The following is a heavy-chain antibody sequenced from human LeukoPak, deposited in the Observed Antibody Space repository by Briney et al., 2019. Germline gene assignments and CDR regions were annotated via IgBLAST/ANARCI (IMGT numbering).Heavy chain of an antibody. CDR2: ISGSGGST. D-gene: IGHD2-21*02. CDR3: ARVRYCGGDCSFDY. V-gene: IGHV3-23*01. CDR1: GFTFSSYG. J-gene: IGHJ4*02. Sequence: PGGTLRLSCAASGFTFSSYGMSWVRQAPGKGLEWVSAISGSGGSTYYADSVKNRFTISRDNSKSTLYHQMNSVGAEDTAVYYCARVRYCGGDCSFDYWGQGTLVTVSS.